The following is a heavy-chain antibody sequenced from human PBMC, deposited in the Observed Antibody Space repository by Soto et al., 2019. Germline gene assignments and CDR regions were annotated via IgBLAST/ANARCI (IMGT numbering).Heavy chain of an antibody. Sequence: EVQLVESGGGLIQPGGSLRLSCAASGFTVSSNYMSWVRQAPGKGLEWVSVIYSGGSPYYADSVKGRFTISRDNSKNTLYLQMNSLRAEDTAVYYCARDRVESGYPEYFHHWGQGTLVTVSS. CDR3: ARDRVESGYPEYFHH. V-gene: IGHV3-53*01. D-gene: IGHD3-22*01. CDR2: IYSGGSP. CDR1: GFTVSSNY. J-gene: IGHJ1*01.